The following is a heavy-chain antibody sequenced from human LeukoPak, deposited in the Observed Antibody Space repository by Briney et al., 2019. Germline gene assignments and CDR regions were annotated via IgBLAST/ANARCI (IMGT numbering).Heavy chain of an antibody. J-gene: IGHJ6*02. CDR2: ISWNSGSI. CDR3: AKDTAPAYYYYGMDV. Sequence: GGSLRLSCAASGFTFDDYGMHWVRQAPGKGLEWVSGISWNSGSIGYADSVKGRFTISRDNAKNSLYLQMNSLRAEDTALYYCAKDTAPAYYYYGMDVWGQGTTVTVSS. V-gene: IGHV3-9*01. CDR1: GFTFDDYG.